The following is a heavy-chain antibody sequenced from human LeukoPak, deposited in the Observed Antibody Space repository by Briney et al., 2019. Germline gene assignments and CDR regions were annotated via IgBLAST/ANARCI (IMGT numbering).Heavy chain of an antibody. CDR3: ARGRGYYYYYMDV. CDR1: GGSFSGYY. Sequence: PSETLSLTCAVYGGSFSGYYWSWIRQPPGKGLEWIGEINHSGSTNYNPSLKSRVTISVDTSKNQFSLKLSSVTAADTAVHYCARGRGYYYYYMDVWGKGTTVTVSS. J-gene: IGHJ6*03. CDR2: INHSGST. V-gene: IGHV4-34*01.